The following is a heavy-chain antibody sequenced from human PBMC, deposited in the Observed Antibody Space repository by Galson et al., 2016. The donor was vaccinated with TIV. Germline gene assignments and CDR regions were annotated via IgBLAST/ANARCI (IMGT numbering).Heavy chain of an antibody. Sequence: SLRLSCAGSGFIFGNAWLTWVRQSPGKGLEWVGRIKSYTDDETTDYAVPVRGRFSISRDDSRNTLYLQMNSLKTEDTGVYYCSTDYSNGWLAGGTWGQGTLVTVSS. CDR3: STDYSNGWLAGGT. V-gene: IGHV3-15*01. D-gene: IGHD6-19*01. J-gene: IGHJ5*02. CDR2: IKSYTDDETT. CDR1: GFIFGNAW.